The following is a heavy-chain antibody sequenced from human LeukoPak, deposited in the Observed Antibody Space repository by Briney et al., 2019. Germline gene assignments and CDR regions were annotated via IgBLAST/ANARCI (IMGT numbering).Heavy chain of an antibody. CDR1: GGSFSGYY. V-gene: IGHV4-34*01. J-gene: IGHJ4*02. CDR3: AGPGNIVVVPAARTGAFDY. CDR2: INHSGST. Sequence: SETLSLTCAVYGGSFSGYYWSWIRQPPGKGLEWIGEINHSGSTNYNPSLKSRVTISVDTSKNQFSLKLSSVTAADTAVYYCAGPGNIVVVPAARTGAFDYWGQGTLVTVSS. D-gene: IGHD2-2*01.